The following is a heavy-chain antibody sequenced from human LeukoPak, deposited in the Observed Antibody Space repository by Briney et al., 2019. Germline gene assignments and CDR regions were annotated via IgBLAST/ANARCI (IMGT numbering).Heavy chain of an antibody. CDR1: GFTFSSYA. CDR2: ISGSGGST. CDR3: ARAPEGYY. D-gene: IGHD1-14*01. Sequence: GGSLRLSCAASGFTFSSYAMTWVRQAPGKGLEWVSHISGSGGSTYYADSVKGRFTISRDNAKNSLYLQMNSLRAEDTAVYYCARAPEGYYWGQGTLVTVSS. J-gene: IGHJ4*02. V-gene: IGHV3-23*01.